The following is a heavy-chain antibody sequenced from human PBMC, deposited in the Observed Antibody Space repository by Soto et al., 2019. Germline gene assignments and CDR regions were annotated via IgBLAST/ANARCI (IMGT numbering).Heavy chain of an antibody. V-gene: IGHV1-69*13. D-gene: IGHD2-21*02. CDR3: ARVYCGGDCQFDY. CDR2: IIPIFGTA. Sequence: GASVKFSFKASGGPFSSYAISWLRQAPGQGLEWMGGIIPIFGTANYAQTFKGRVTITADESTSTAYMELSSLRSEDTAVYYCARVYCGGDCQFDYRGQGTLVTVSS. J-gene: IGHJ4*02. CDR1: GGPFSSYA.